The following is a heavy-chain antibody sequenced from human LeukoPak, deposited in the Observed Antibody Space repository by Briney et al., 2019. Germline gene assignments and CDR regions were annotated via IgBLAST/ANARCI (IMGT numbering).Heavy chain of an antibody. D-gene: IGHD3-16*02. CDR1: GDSINDYY. V-gene: IGHV4-59*12. CDR2: IYFTGST. CDR3: ARVLTFGGVIAN. J-gene: IGHJ4*02. Sequence: SETLSLTCTVSGDSINDYYWGWIRQPPGKGLEWIGYIYFTGSTRYNPSLESRVTISVDTSKNQFSLKLSSVTAADTAVYYCARVLTFGGVIANWGQGTLVTVPS.